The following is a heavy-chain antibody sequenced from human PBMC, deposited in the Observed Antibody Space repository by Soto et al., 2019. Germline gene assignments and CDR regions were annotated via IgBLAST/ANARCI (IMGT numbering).Heavy chain of an antibody. V-gene: IGHV4-30-2*01. Sequence: QVQLQESGSGLVKPSETLSLTCGVSGGTVGSVGYSWSWVRQPPGKGLEWIGHIQQAGSTHYNPSLKSRFTISMDRSKNQFFLKVNSVTAADTAVYFCARGWTFSDISYAMDVWGQGITVTVSS. CDR2: IQQAGST. CDR3: ARGWTFSDISYAMDV. D-gene: IGHD3-16*01. J-gene: IGHJ6*02. CDR1: GGTVGSVGYS.